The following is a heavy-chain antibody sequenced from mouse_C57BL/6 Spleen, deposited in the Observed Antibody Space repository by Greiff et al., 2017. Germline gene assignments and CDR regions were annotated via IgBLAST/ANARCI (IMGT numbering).Heavy chain of an antibody. CDR1: GYAFSSSW. V-gene: IGHV1-82*01. CDR2: IYPGDGDT. J-gene: IGHJ2*01. Sequence: QVQLKQSGPELVKPGASVKISCKASGYAFSSSWMNWVKQRPGKGLEWIGRIYPGDGDTNYNGKFKGKATLTADKSSSTAYMQLSSLTSEDSAVYYCARERDYYGSYFDYWGPGTTLTVSS. D-gene: IGHD1-1*01. CDR3: ARERDYYGSYFDY.